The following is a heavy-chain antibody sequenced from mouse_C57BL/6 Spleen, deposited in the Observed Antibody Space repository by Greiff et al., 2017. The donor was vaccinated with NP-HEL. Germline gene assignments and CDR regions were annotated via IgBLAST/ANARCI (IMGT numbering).Heavy chain of an antibody. CDR3: ARMGTVVATYYFDY. CDR1: GYTFTSYG. CDR2: IYPGSGNT. D-gene: IGHD1-1*01. J-gene: IGHJ2*01. Sequence: VKLQESGAELARPGASVKLSCKASGYTFTSYGISWVKQRTGQGLEWIGEIYPGSGNTYYNEKFKGKATLTADKSSSTAYMELRSLTSEDSAVYFCARMGTVVATYYFDYWGQGTTLTVSS. V-gene: IGHV1-81*01.